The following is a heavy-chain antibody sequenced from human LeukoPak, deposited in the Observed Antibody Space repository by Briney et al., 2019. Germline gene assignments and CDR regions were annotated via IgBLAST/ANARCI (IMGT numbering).Heavy chain of an antibody. CDR2: ISDSGGST. J-gene: IGHJ4*02. CDR1: GFTFSSYA. Sequence: PGGSLRLSCAASGFTFSSYAMSWVRQAPGKGLEWVSTISDSGGSTFYADSVKGRFTISRDNSKNILCLQMNSLRADDTAVYYCAKVSESNYDILTGYYTPYYFDYWGQGTLVTVSS. CDR3: AKVSESNYDILTGYYTPYYFDY. D-gene: IGHD3-9*01. V-gene: IGHV3-23*01.